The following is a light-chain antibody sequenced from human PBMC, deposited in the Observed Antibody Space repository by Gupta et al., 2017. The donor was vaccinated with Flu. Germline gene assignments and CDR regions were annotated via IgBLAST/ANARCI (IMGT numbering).Light chain of an antibody. V-gene: IGKV2-40*01. CDR1: HSLCDRDDGNTH. Sequence: PGEPPSFSCRSIHSLCDRDDGNTHLDCYVQKPGQSPQLLIYWVSYRAAGVSDRFSGSGSATDFTLTISRGEAEDVGVYYCRQRLKFPSFTFGQGTKLEFK. CDR2: WVS. J-gene: IGKJ2*01. CDR3: RQRLKFPSFT.